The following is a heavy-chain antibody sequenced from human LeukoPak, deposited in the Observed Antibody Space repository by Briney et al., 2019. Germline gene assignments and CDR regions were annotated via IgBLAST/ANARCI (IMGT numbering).Heavy chain of an antibody. Sequence: GGSLRLSCAASGFTLSSCGMHWVRQAPAKGRKWVAVITYDGITTYFDDSVKGRFTISRDTSKSMLYLQMNSLRPEDTAVYYCVKEQSSGNYRTADFWGQGTLVTVSS. V-gene: IGHV3-30*18. J-gene: IGHJ4*02. D-gene: IGHD3-10*01. CDR2: ITYDGITT. CDR1: GFTLSSCG. CDR3: VKEQSSGNYRTADF.